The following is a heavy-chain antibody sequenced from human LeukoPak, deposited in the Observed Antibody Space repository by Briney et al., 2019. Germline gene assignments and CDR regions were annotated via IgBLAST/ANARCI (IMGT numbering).Heavy chain of an antibody. Sequence: SETLSLTCAVYGGSFSGYYWSWIRQPPGKGLEWIGEINHSGSTNYNPSLKSRVTISVDTSKNQFSLKLSSVTAADTAVYYCARGPLSSIAARKVIWFDPWGQGTLVTVSS. CDR3: ARGPLSSIAARKVIWFDP. D-gene: IGHD6-6*01. CDR2: INHSGST. J-gene: IGHJ5*02. V-gene: IGHV4-34*01. CDR1: GGSFSGYY.